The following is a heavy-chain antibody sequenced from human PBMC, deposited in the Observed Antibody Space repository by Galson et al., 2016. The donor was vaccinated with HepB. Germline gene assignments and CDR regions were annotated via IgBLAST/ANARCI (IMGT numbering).Heavy chain of an antibody. CDR3: AREGGYYSFYYYGMDV. V-gene: IGHV1-69*13. Sequence: SVKVSCKASGGDFNRYVISWVRQAPGQGLEWMGGIIPMFGTTQFAQKFQSRVTITAYESTSTVYMELSSLRSEDTAVYYCAREGGYYSFYYYGMDVWGQGTTVTVSS. D-gene: IGHD3-3*01. CDR1: GGDFNRYV. CDR2: IIPMFGTT. J-gene: IGHJ6*02.